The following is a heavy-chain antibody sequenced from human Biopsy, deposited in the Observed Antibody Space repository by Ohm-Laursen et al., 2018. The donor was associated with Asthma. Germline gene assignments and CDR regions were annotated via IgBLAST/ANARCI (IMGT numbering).Heavy chain of an antibody. CDR3: ARGPELGV. CDR1: PGSFSGFF. J-gene: IGHJ6*02. Sequence: GTLSLTCDVYPGSFSGFFWTWIRPSPGKGLEWIGETNERGVTNNNPSLKSRVIISIDTYWNRVSLKLTSVTAADTAVYYCARGPELGVWGQGTTVTVSS. CDR2: TNERGVT. V-gene: IGHV4-34*01.